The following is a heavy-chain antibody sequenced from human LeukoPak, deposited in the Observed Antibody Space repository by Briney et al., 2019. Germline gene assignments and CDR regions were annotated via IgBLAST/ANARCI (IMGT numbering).Heavy chain of an antibody. Sequence: GGSLRLSCAASGFTFSSYAMSWVRQAPGKGLEWVSAISGSGGSTYYADSVKGRFTISRDNSKNTLYLQMNSLRAEDTAVYYCALRDGYNYGYYYYMDVWGKGTTVTVSS. V-gene: IGHV3-23*01. CDR2: ISGSGGST. CDR3: ALRDGYNYGYYYYMDV. J-gene: IGHJ6*03. CDR1: GFTFSSYA. D-gene: IGHD5-24*01.